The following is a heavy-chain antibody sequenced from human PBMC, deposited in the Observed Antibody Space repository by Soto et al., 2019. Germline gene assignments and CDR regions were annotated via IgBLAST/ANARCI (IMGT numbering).Heavy chain of an antibody. V-gene: IGHV3-33*01. CDR3: ARGGVVGGYSSGWYRIDDY. J-gene: IGHJ4*02. CDR2: IWYDGSNK. Sequence: GGSLRLSCAASGFTFSSYGMHWVRQAPGKGLEWVAVIWYDGSNKYYADSVKGRFTIPRDNSKNTLYLQMNSLRAEDTAVYYCARGGVVGGYSSGWYRIDDYWGQGTLVTVSS. D-gene: IGHD6-19*01. CDR1: GFTFSSYG.